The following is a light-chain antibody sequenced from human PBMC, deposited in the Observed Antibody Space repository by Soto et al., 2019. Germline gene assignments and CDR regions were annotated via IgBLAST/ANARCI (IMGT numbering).Light chain of an antibody. CDR3: CSYAGSCTWG. CDR2: DVS. CDR1: SSDVGGYNY. J-gene: IGLJ2*01. V-gene: IGLV2-11*01. Sequence: QSALTQPRSVSGSPGQSVTISCTGTSSDVGGYNYVSWYQQHPGKAPKLMIYDVSKRPSGVPDRFSGSKSGNTASLTISGLQAEDEADYYCCSYAGSCTWGFGGGTKLTVL.